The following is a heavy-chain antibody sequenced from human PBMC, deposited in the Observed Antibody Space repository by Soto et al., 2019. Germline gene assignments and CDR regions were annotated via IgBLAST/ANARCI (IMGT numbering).Heavy chain of an antibody. CDR3: ARHAITRTLHY. J-gene: IGHJ4*02. Sequence: SETLSLTCTVSGGSISSGGYYWSWIRQHPGKGLEWIGYIYYSGSTYYNPSLKSRVTISVDTSKNQFSLKLSSVTAADTAVYYFARHAITRTLHYSGQGPLVTVSS. CDR1: GGSISSGGYY. CDR2: IYYSGST. D-gene: IGHD1-20*01. V-gene: IGHV4-31*03.